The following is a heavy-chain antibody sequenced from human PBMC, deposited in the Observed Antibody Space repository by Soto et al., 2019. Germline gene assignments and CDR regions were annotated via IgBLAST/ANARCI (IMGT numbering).Heavy chain of an antibody. J-gene: IGHJ4*02. V-gene: IGHV4-31*03. CDR2: IYNTGST. Sequence: LSLTCSVSGASISSGHYYWTWIRQHPGKGLEWIGSIYNTGSTSYNPSLTSRLSISVDTSENHFSLRLFSVTVADTAVYYCALALGPTTGLDYWGQGSLVTVSS. CDR3: ALALGPTTGLDY. CDR1: GASISSGHYY. D-gene: IGHD7-27*01.